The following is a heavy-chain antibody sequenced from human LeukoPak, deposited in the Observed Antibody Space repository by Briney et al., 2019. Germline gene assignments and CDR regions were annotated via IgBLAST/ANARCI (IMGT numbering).Heavy chain of an antibody. CDR2: ISYDGSNK. D-gene: IGHD3-10*01. CDR1: GFTFSSYG. J-gene: IGHJ4*02. V-gene: IGHV3-30*03. CDR3: ARGGSGVRGVIYYFDY. Sequence: GGSLRLSCAASGFTFSSYGMHWVRQAPGKGLEWVAVISYDGSNKYYADSVKGRFTISRDNSKNTLYLQMNSLRAEDTAVYYCARGGSGVRGVIYYFDYWGQGTLVTVSS.